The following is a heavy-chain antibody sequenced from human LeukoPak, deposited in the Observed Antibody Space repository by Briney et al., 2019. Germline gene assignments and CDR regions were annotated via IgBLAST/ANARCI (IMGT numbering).Heavy chain of an antibody. J-gene: IGHJ4*02. CDR2: IKSKTDGGTT. V-gene: IGHV3-15*01. D-gene: IGHD4-17*01. CDR1: GFTSSNAW. Sequence: GGSLRLSCAASGFTSSNAWMSWVRQAPGKGLEWVGRIKSKTDGGTTDYAAPVKGRFTISRDDSKNTLYLQMNSLKTEDTAVYYCTTVSNDYGDYEGYWGQGTLVTVSS. CDR3: TTVSNDYGDYEGY.